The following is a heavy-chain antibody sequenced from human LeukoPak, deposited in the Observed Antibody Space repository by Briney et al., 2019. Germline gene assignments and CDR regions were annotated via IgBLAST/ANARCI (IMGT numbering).Heavy chain of an antibody. CDR1: GFTCSSYW. D-gene: IGHD3-10*01. CDR2: IKQDGSEK. V-gene: IGHV3-7*01. CDR3: ARDQNFGSDFDY. J-gene: IGHJ4*02. Sequence: GGSLRLSCAASGFTCSSYWMSWDRQAPGKGLEWVANIKQDGSEKYYVDSVKGRFTISRDNAKNSLYLQMNSLRAEDTAVYYCARDQNFGSDFDYWGQGTLVTVSS.